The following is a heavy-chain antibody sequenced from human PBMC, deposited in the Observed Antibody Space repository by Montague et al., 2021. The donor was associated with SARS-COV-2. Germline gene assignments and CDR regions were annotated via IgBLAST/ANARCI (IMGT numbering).Heavy chain of an antibody. CDR3: ARSRANVPSRPGFDY. CDR2: MYYTGHT. Sequence: SETLSLTCTVSGASVASGNFYWSWIRQPPGKGLEWTGYMYYTGHTNYNPSLESRVTMPVDPSKNQFSLTLTSVTAADTAVYYYARSRANVPSRPGFDYWGQGALVTVSS. J-gene: IGHJ4*02. V-gene: IGHV4-61*01. CDR1: GASVASGNFY. D-gene: IGHD6-6*01.